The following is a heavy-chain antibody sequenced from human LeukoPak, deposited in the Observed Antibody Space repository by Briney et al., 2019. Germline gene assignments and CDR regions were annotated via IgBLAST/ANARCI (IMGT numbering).Heavy chain of an antibody. CDR2: ISGSGSNT. J-gene: IGHJ3*02. CDR3: ARDREPDAFDI. Sequence: GGSLRLSCAASGFTFSSYAMSWVRQAPGKGLEWVSTISGSGSNTFYADSVKGRFTISRDNSKNTLYLQMNSLRAEDTAVYYCARDREPDAFDIWGQGTMVTVSS. CDR1: GFTFSSYA. V-gene: IGHV3-23*01.